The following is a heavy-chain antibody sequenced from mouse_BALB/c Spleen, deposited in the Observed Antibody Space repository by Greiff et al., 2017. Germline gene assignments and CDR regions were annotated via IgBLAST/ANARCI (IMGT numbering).Heavy chain of an antibody. D-gene: IGHD2-2*01. Sequence: EVQLVESGPGLVKPSQSLSLTCSVTGYSITSGYSWNWIRQFPGNKLEWMGYISYDGSNNYNPSLKNRISITRDTSKNQFFLKLNSVTTEDTATYYCARGYGYDFAMDYWGQGTSVTVSS. CDR1: GYSITSGYS. J-gene: IGHJ4*01. CDR2: ISYDGSN. CDR3: ARGYGYDFAMDY. V-gene: IGHV3-6*02.